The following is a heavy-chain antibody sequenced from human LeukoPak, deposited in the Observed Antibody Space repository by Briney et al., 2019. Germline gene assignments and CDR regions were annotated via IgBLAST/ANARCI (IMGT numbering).Heavy chain of an antibody. D-gene: IGHD6-19*01. CDR3: ARAKHITVIAVAGSDY. Sequence: GASVKVSCKASGGTFSSYAISWVRQAPGQGLEWMGGIIPIFGTANYAQKFQGRVTITADESTSTAYMELSSLRSEDTAVYYCARAKHITVIAVAGSDYWGQGTLVTVSS. CDR1: GGTFSSYA. V-gene: IGHV1-69*13. CDR2: IIPIFGTA. J-gene: IGHJ4*02.